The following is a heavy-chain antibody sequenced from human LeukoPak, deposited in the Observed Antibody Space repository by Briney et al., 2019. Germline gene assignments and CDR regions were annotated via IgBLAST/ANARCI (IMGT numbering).Heavy chain of an antibody. D-gene: IGHD6-13*01. J-gene: IGHJ4*02. V-gene: IGHV3-21*01. CDR2: ISSSSSYI. Sequence: PGGSLRLSCAASGFTFSSYSMNWVRQAPGKGLEWVSSISSSSSYIYYADSVKGRFTISRDNAKNSLYLQMNSLRAEDTAVYYCARDQANLPHIAAAGTDYWGQGTLVTVSS. CDR3: ARDQANLPHIAAAGTDY. CDR1: GFTFSSYS.